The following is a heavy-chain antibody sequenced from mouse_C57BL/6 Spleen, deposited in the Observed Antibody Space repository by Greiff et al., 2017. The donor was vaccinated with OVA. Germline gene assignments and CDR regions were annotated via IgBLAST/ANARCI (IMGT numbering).Heavy chain of an antibody. Sequence: EVKVVESGGGLVKPGGSLKLSCAASGFTFSDYGMHWVRQAPEKGLEWVAYISSGSSTIYYADTVKGRFTISRDNAKNTLFLQMTSLRSEDTAMYYCAREDYGTLDYWGQGTTLTVSS. V-gene: IGHV5-17*01. CDR2: ISSGSSTI. D-gene: IGHD1-1*01. CDR1: GFTFSDYG. CDR3: AREDYGTLDY. J-gene: IGHJ2*01.